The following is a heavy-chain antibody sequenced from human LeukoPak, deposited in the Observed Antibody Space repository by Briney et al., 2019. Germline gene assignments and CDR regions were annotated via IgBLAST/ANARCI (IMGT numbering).Heavy chain of an antibody. CDR1: GFTFSSYS. V-gene: IGHV3-21*01. CDR3: ARQYCSGGSCYVDAFDI. Sequence: PGGSLRLSCAASGFTFSSYSMNWVLQAPGKGLEWVSSISRSSSYIYYAGSVKGRFTISRDNAKNSLYLQMNSLRAEDTAVYYCARQYCSGGSCYVDAFDIWGQGTMVTVSS. CDR2: ISRSSSYI. J-gene: IGHJ3*02. D-gene: IGHD2-15*01.